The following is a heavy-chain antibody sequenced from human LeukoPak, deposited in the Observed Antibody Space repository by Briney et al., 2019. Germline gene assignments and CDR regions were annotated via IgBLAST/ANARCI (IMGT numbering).Heavy chain of an antibody. D-gene: IGHD6-13*01. CDR2: IWYDGSNK. J-gene: IGHJ4*02. V-gene: IGHV3-33*01. CDR1: GFTFSSYG. Sequence: GRSLRLSCAASGFTFSSYGMHWVRQAPGKGLEWVAVIWYDGSNKYYADSVKGRFTISRDNSKNTLYLQMNSLRAEDTAVYYCARGTVAAAYYGTRREXXKIGTDYWGQGTLVTVSS. CDR3: ARGTVAAAYYGTRREXXKIGTDY.